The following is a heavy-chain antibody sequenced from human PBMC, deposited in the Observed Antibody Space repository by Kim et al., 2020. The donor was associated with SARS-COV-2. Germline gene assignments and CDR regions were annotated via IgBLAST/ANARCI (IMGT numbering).Heavy chain of an antibody. V-gene: IGHV1-69*13. J-gene: IGHJ6*02. CDR2: IIPIFGTA. D-gene: IGHD4-17*01. CDR3: ARTYPTGVTTRAERKGYGMDV. Sequence: SVKVSCKASGGTFSSYAISWVRQAPGQGLEWMGGIIPIFGTANYAQKFQGRVTITADESTSTAYMELSSLRSEDTAVYYCARTYPTGVTTRAERKGYGMDVWGQGTTVTVSS. CDR1: GGTFSSYA.